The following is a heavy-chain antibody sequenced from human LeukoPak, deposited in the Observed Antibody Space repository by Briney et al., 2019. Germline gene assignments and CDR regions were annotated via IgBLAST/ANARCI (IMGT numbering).Heavy chain of an antibody. D-gene: IGHD1-26*01. V-gene: IGHV1-69*08. CDR1: GGTFRSHI. CDR3: RRVNLRGSQYNWFDP. CDR2: ITPVIDSA. Sequence: GSSVKVSCKTSGGTFRSHIFSWVRQAPGQGLEWMGSITPVIDSARYAQKFQDRITITADTSTGTAYLHLSSLTSEDTAIYYCRRVNLRGSQYNWFDPWGQGTLVTVSS. J-gene: IGHJ5*02.